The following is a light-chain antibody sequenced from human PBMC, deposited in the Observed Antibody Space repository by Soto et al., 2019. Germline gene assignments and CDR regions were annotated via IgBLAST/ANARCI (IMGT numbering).Light chain of an antibody. V-gene: IGKV3-15*01. Sequence: EIAMTQSPATLSSSPGERAALSCRASQSMNSELAWYQQKPGQTPRLLIYGASTQDTGVPARFTGSDSGSEFNLTISGLQSEALAIYYCQQGHNCAFTCGQGTKLEI. CDR3: QQGHNCAFT. CDR2: GAS. CDR1: QSMNSE. J-gene: IGKJ2*01.